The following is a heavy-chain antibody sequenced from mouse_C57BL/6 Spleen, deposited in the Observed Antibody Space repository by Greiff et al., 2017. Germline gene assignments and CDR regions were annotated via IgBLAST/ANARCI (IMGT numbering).Heavy chain of an antibody. CDR2: IDPSDSYT. J-gene: IGHJ2*01. D-gene: IGHD1-1*01. V-gene: IGHV1-69*01. CDR1: GYTFTSYW. CDR3: ARYYDY. Sequence: QVQLKQPGAELVMPGASVKLSCKASGYTFTSYWMHWVKQRPGQGLEWIGEIDPSDSYTNYNQKFKGKSTLTVDKSSSTAYTQLSSLTSEDSAVYYCARYYDYWGQGTTLTVSS.